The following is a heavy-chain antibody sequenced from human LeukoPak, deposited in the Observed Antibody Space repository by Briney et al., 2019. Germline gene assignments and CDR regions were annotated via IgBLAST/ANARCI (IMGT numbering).Heavy chain of an antibody. CDR3: ARGPQFSGPGWFDP. CDR1: GLTFSSYV. D-gene: IGHD3-10*01. V-gene: IGHV3-21*01. J-gene: IGHJ5*02. CDR2: ITFSSSHI. Sequence: GGSLRLSCAGSGLTFSSYVMTWVRQAPGKGLECVSSITFSSSHIYYADSVKGRFTISRDNTKDSLYLQMNSLRAEDTAIYYCARGPQFSGPGWFDPWGQGTLVTVSS.